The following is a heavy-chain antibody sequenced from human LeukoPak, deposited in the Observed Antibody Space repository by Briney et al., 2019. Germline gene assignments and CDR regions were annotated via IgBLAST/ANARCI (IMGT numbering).Heavy chain of an antibody. V-gene: IGHV3-15*01. D-gene: IGHD3-22*01. CDR3: ATGNRYYDSSGYYPYYYDY. CDR1: GFTFSNAW. Sequence: PGGSLRLSCVASGFTFSNAWMTWVRQAPGKGLEWVGRIKSKTDDGAIDYAAPVKGRFTNSRDDSKNTLYLNTNSLKTEDTAVYYCATGNRYYDSSGYYPYYYDYWGQGTLVTVSS. CDR2: IKSKTDDGAI. J-gene: IGHJ4*02.